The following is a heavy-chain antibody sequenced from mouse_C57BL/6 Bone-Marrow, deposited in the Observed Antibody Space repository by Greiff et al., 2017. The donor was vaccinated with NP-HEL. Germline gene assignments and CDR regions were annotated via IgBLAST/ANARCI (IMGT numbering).Heavy chain of an antibody. CDR2: IWTGGGT. Sequence: VQGVESGPGLVAPSQSLSITCTVSGFSLTSYAISWVRQPPGKGLEWLGVIWTGGGTNYNSALKSRLSISKDNSKSQVFLKMNSLQTDDTARDYCARKRGEYYGSSFYWYFDVWGTGTTVTVSS. J-gene: IGHJ1*03. CDR3: ARKRGEYYGSSFYWYFDV. D-gene: IGHD1-1*01. V-gene: IGHV2-9-1*01. CDR1: GFSLTSYA.